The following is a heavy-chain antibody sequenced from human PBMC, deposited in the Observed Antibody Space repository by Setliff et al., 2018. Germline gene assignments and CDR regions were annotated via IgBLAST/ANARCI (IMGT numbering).Heavy chain of an antibody. D-gene: IGHD3-10*01. CDR2: IWDDGVKK. V-gene: IGHV3-33*08. J-gene: IGHJ5*02. CDR1: GFTFSTYR. CDR3: ARDLIRGAPNWFDP. Sequence: AGGSLRLSCAASGFTFSTYRMHWVRQAPGKGLEWVAVIWDDGVKKYHADSVKGRFTISRDNSKNTLYLQMNSLRPEDTAVYYCARDLIRGAPNWFDPWGQGTLVTVSS.